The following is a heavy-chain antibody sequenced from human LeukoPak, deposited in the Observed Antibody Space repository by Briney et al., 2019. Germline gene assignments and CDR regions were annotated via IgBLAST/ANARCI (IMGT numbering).Heavy chain of an antibody. V-gene: IGHV3-30*03. CDR1: GFTFSSYG. CDR2: ISYDGGNK. D-gene: IGHD3-22*01. J-gene: IGHJ4*02. CDR3: ARVTMIVVVFDY. Sequence: GGSLRLSCAASGFTFSSYGMHWVRQAPGKGLEGVAVISYDGGNKYYADSVKGRFTISRDNSKNTLYLQMNTRRAEDTAVYYCARVTMIVVVFDYWGQGTLVTVSS.